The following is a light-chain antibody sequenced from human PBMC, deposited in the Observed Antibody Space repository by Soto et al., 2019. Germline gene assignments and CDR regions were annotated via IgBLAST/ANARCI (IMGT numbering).Light chain of an antibody. V-gene: IGKV1-5*03. CDR2: KAS. CDR1: QTISSW. Sequence: DIQMTQSPSTLSGSVGDRVTITCRASQTISSWLAWYQQKPGKAPKHLIYKASTLKSGVPSRFSCSGSETEFTLTISSLQPDDFATYYCQHYNSYSEAFGQGTKVDIK. J-gene: IGKJ1*01. CDR3: QHYNSYSEA.